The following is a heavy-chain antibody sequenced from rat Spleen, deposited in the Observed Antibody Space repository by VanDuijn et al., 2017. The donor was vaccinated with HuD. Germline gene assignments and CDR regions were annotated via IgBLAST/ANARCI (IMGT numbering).Heavy chain of an antibody. CDR1: GFTFSDYY. J-gene: IGHJ2*01. CDR2: ISYDGGST. Sequence: EVQLAESGGGLVQPGRSLKLSCAASGFTFSDYYTAVVRQAPTKGLECVASISYDGGSTYYRDSVKGRFTISRDNAKSTLYLQMDSLRSEDTATYYCPRPSPRYRSGYSYYFEYWGHGVIVPVSS. CDR3: PRPSPRYRSGYSYYFEY. D-gene: IGHD4-3*01. V-gene: IGHV5-20*01.